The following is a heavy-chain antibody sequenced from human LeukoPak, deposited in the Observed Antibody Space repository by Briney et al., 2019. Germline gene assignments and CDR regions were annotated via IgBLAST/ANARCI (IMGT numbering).Heavy chain of an antibody. CDR3: ARGGSRPAALFDY. D-gene: IGHD2-2*01. CDR2: INPSGGST. J-gene: IGHJ4*02. V-gene: IGHV1-46*02. CDR1: GYTFKSYA. Sequence: ASVKVSCKASGYTFKSYAMNWVRQAPGQGLEWMGIINPSGGSTSYAQKFQGRVTMTRDMSTSTVYMELSSLRSEDTAVYYCARGGSRPAALFDYWGQGTLVTVSS.